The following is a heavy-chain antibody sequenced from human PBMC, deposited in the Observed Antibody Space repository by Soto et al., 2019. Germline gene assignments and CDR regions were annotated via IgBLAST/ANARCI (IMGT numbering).Heavy chain of an antibody. Sequence: EVQLLESGGGLVQPGGSLRLSCGVSGFTFSTYAMSWVRQAPGKGLEWVSAISGSGNKTFSADSVKGRFTISRDNSKNTLHLHMSSLRVEDTAVYYCVRGVRLHFDLWGQGTLVTVSS. CDR2: ISGSGNKT. V-gene: IGHV3-23*01. CDR1: GFTFSTYA. J-gene: IGHJ4*02. CDR3: VRGVRLHFDL.